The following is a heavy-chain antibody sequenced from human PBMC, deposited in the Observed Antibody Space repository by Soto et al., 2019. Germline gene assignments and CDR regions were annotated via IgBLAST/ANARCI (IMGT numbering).Heavy chain of an antibody. CDR2: IYYSGST. Sequence: SETLSLTCTVSGGSISSSSYYWGWIRQPPGKGLEWIGSIYYSGSTYYNPSLKSRVTISVDTSKNQFSLKLSSVTAADTAVYYCARRGNIVVVPAAKSYWFDPWGQGTLVTVSS. D-gene: IGHD2-2*01. J-gene: IGHJ5*02. CDR1: GGSISSSSYY. V-gene: IGHV4-39*01. CDR3: ARRGNIVVVPAAKSYWFDP.